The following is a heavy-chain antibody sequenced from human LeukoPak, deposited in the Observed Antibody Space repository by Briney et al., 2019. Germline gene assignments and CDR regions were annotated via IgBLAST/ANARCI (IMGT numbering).Heavy chain of an antibody. D-gene: IGHD3-22*01. CDR3: ADYYDSSGLGYYYYGMDV. CDR1: GFTFSSYA. J-gene: IGHJ6*02. CDR2: ISGSGGST. V-gene: IGHV3-23*01. Sequence: PGGSLRLSCAASGFTFSSYAMSWVRQAPGKGLEWVSAISGSGGSTYYADSVKGRFTISRDNSKNTLYLQMNSLRAEDTAVYYRADYYDSSGLGYYYYGMDVWGQGTTVTVSS.